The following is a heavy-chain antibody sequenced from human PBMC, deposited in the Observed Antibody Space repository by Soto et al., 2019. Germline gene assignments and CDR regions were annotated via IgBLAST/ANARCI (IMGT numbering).Heavy chain of an antibody. Sequence: ASVKVSCKVSWDTLTELSMHWVRQYHVKGLEWMGGFYPEDGETIYAQKFQGRVTMTEDTSTDTAYMELSSLRSEDTAVHYCETREWLSSFDPWGRGTLVTV. CDR1: WDTLTELS. CDR3: ETREWLSSFDP. J-gene: IGHJ5*02. V-gene: IGHV1-24*01. D-gene: IGHD3-3*01. CDR2: FYPEDGET.